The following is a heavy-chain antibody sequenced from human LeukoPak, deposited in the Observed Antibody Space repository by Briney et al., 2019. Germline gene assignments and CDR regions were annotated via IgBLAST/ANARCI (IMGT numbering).Heavy chain of an antibody. V-gene: IGHV3-21*04. D-gene: IGHD3-10*01. CDR3: ARDLRPQPSYGSGSSEGFDY. J-gene: IGHJ4*02. CDR2: ISSSSSYT. CDR1: GFTFSSYS. Sequence: PGGSLRLSCAASGFTFSSYSMNWVRQAPGKGLEWVSSISSSSSYTYYADSVKGRFTISRDNAKNSLYLQTNSLRAEDTAVYYCARDLRPQPSYGSGSSEGFDYWGQGTLVTVSS.